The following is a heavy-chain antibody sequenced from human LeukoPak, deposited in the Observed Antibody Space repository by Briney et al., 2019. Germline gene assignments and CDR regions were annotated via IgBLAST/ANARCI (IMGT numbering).Heavy chain of an antibody. D-gene: IGHD2-15*01. V-gene: IGHV3-74*01. CDR1: GFTFSTYW. Sequence: GGSLRLSCAASGFTFSTYWMHWVRQAPGKGLVWVSRINSDGSSTSYADSVRGRFTISRDNAKNTLYLQMNSLRAEDTAVYYCTRDPGYCSGGSCYSLDAFDIWGQGTMVTVSS. J-gene: IGHJ3*02. CDR3: TRDPGYCSGGSCYSLDAFDI. CDR2: INSDGSST.